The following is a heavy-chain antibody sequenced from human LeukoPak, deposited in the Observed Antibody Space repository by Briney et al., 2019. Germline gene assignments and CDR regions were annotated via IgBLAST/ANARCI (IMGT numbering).Heavy chain of an antibody. V-gene: IGHV5-51*01. CDR3: ATLPGRGLDAFDI. J-gene: IGHJ3*02. D-gene: IGHD2-15*01. CDR2: IYTGDSDT. CDR1: GYSFTIYS. Sequence: GESLKISCQGSGYSFTIYSIGCVRQMPGKGLEWVGIIYTGDSDTRYSPSFQGQVTTSADKSIRTAYLQWSSLKASDTSMYYCATLPGRGLDAFDIWGQGTMVTVSS.